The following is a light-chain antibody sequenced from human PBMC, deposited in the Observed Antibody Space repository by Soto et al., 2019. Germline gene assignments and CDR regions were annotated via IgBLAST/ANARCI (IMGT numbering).Light chain of an antibody. Sequence: QAVRTQPASVSGSPGQAITISCTGTSSDIGHYDYVSWYQQHPGKAPKLMIYRVTYRPSGVSNRYSGSKSGNSASLTISGLQADDEADYYCCSLTTSHPYVFGSGPKVTVL. J-gene: IGLJ1*01. V-gene: IGLV2-14*03. CDR1: SSDIGHYDY. CDR3: CSLTTSHPYV. CDR2: RVT.